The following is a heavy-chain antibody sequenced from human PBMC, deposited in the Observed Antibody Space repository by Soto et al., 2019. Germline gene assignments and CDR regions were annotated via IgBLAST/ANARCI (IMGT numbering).Heavy chain of an antibody. CDR2: VYPGDSDT. J-gene: IGHJ4*02. CDR3: ARRDSSGYYSDY. V-gene: IGHV5-51*01. D-gene: IGHD3-22*01. CDR1: GYSFTSHW. Sequence: PGESVKISCKGSGYSFTSHWIGWVRQMPGKGLEWMAIVYPGDSDTRYNPSFQGQVTISADKSVNTAYLQWSSLKASDTAIYYCARRDSSGYYSDYWGPGTLVTVSS.